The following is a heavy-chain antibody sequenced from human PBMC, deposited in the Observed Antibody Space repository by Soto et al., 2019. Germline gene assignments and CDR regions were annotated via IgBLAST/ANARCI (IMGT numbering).Heavy chain of an antibody. CDR2: IFYTGST. J-gene: IGHJ4*02. CDR3: ARAPRNGFGELSV. Sequence: PSETLSLTCTVSGGSISSYYWSWIRQPPGRGLEWIGYIFYTGSTNYNPSLKSRVTISVDTSKNQFSLKLSSVTAADTAVYYCARAPRNGFGELSVWGQGTLVTVSS. CDR1: GGSISSYY. D-gene: IGHD3-10*01. V-gene: IGHV4-59*01.